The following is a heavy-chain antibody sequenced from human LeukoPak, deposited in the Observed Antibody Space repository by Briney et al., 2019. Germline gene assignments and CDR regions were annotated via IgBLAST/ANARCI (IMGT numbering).Heavy chain of an antibody. CDR1: GFTFSSYG. D-gene: IGHD6-13*01. CDR2: ISSSRRYI. CDR3: SRFIAAPYYLDY. V-gene: IGHV3-21*01. Sequence: PGGSLRLSCAASGFTFSSYGMNGVRQAPGKGLEWVSFISSSRRYIYYADSVKGRFTISRDNPKNALYLQMNSLRAEDTAVYYCSRFIAAPYYLDYWGRGTLVTVSS. J-gene: IGHJ4*02.